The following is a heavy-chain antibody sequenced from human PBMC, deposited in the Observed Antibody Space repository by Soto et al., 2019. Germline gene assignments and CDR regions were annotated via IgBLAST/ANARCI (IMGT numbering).Heavy chain of an antibody. V-gene: IGHV1-3*01. J-gene: IGHJ6*03. CDR2: INADNGNT. CDR3: ARELRYMDV. CDR1: GYTFTSYA. Sequence: ASVKVSCKASGYTFTSYAMHWVRQAPGQRLEWMGWINADNGNTKYSQKFQGRVTITTDTSASTAYMELSSLRSDDTAVYYCARELRYMDVWGKGTTVTVSS.